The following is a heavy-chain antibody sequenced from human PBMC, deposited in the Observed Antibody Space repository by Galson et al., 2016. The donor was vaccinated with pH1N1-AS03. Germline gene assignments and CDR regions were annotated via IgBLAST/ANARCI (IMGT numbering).Heavy chain of an antibody. J-gene: IGHJ6*02. V-gene: IGHV1-69*13. Sequence: SVKVSCKASGGTFSTYGISWVRQATGQGLEWMGWIITIFGTTNYAQKFQGRVTITADESTSTAYLDLSSLRSEDTAVYYCAREGVLSDRAFNYSGMDVWGQGTTVSVSS. CDR3: AREGVLSDRAFNYSGMDV. CDR2: IITIFGTT. CDR1: GGTFSTYG. D-gene: IGHD3-16*01.